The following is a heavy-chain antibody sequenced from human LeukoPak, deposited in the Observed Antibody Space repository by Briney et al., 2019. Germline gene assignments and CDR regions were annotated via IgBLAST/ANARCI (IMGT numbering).Heavy chain of an antibody. CDR2: ISSSSSFI. D-gene: IGHD4-17*01. CDR3: ARDRIIYGDYGDAFDI. Sequence: GGSLRLSCAASGSTFSSYSMNWVRQAPGRGLEWVSSISSSSSFIYYADSLKGRFTISRDNAKNSLYLQMNSLRAEDTAVYYCARDRIIYGDYGDAFDIWGQGTMVTVSS. V-gene: IGHV3-21*01. J-gene: IGHJ3*02. CDR1: GSTFSSYS.